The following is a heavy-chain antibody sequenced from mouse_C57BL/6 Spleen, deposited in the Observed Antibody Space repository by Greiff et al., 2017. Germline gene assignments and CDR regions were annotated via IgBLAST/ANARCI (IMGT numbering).Heavy chain of an antibody. CDR2: ISSGSSTI. J-gene: IGHJ1*03. D-gene: IGHD1-1*01. CDR3: ARVTTVVAPGYFDV. Sequence: EVKLVESGGGLVKPGGSLKLSCAASGFTFSDYGMHWVRQAPEKGLEWVAYISSGSSTIYYADPVKGRFTISRDNAKNTLFLQMTSLRSEDTAMYYCARVTTVVAPGYFDVWGTGTTVTVSS. CDR1: GFTFSDYG. V-gene: IGHV5-17*01.